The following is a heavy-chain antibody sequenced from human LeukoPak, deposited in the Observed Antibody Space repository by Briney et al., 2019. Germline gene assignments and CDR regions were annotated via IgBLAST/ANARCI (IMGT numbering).Heavy chain of an antibody. D-gene: IGHD4-23*01. V-gene: IGHV3-33*01. CDR2: IWYDGSDK. CDR3: ARPRGGNSRSWFDP. CDR1: GFTFSSYG. Sequence: PGGSLRLSCAASGFTFSSYGMHWVRQAPGKGLEWVAVIWYDGSDKYYADSVKGRFTISRDNSKNTLYLQMNSLRAEDTAVYYCARPRGGNSRSWFDPWGQGTLVTVSS. J-gene: IGHJ5*02.